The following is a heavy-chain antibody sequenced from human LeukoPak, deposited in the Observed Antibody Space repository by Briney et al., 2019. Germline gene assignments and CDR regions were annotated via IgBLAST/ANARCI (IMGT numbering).Heavy chain of an antibody. J-gene: IGHJ4*02. Sequence: GGSLRLSCAASGFTVSSNYMSWVRRAPGKGLEWVSSISSSSSYIYYADSVKGRFTISRDNAKNSLYLQMNSLRAEDTAVYYCARLASVGIMITFGGVIAELGYWGQGTLVTVSS. CDR3: ARLASVGIMITFGGVIAELGY. CDR1: GFTVSSNY. CDR2: ISSSSSYI. D-gene: IGHD3-16*02. V-gene: IGHV3-21*01.